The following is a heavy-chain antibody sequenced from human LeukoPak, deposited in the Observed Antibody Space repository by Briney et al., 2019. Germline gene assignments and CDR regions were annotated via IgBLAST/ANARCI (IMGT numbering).Heavy chain of an antibody. CDR2: IYYSGST. D-gene: IGHD4-23*01. V-gene: IGHV4-59*08. J-gene: IGHJ4*02. CDR1: GGSISSYY. CDR3: ARQRYGGNSEFDY. Sequence: SETLSLTCTVSGGSISSYYWSWIRQPPGKGLEWIGYIYYSGSTNYNPSLKSRVTVSVDTSKNQFSLKLSSVTAADTAVYYCARQRYGGNSEFDYWGQGTLVTVSS.